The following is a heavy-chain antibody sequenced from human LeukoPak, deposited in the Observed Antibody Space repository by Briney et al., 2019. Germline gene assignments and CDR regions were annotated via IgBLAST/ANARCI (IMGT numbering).Heavy chain of an antibody. CDR1: GFSVITDY. CDR3: ARGWGSFEN. V-gene: IGHV3-53*01. D-gene: IGHD7-27*01. CDR2: LYSSGNT. J-gene: IGHJ4*02. Sequence: GGSLRLSCAASGFSVITDYMTWVRQAPGKGLEWVSTLYSSGNTYYADSVKGRFTVSRDNSKNTLFLEMSSLRAEDTAVYFCARGWGSFENWGQGTLVTVSS.